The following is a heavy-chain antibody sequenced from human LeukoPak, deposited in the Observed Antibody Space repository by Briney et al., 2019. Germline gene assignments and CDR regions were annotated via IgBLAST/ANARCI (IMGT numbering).Heavy chain of an antibody. CDR2: IYYSGST. V-gene: IGHV4-59*01. D-gene: IGHD5-24*01. J-gene: IGHJ4*02. CDR1: GGSISNYY. Sequence: SETLSLTCTVSGGSISNYYWSWIRQPPGKGLEWIGYIYYSGSTNYNPSLKSRVTISVDTSKNQFSLKLSSVTAADTAVYYCARGRRDGYNLDFDYWGQGTLVTVSS. CDR3: ARGRRDGYNLDFDY.